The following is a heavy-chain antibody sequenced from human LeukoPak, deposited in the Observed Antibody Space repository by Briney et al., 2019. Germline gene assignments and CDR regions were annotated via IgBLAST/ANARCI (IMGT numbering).Heavy chain of an antibody. CDR1: GGSISSGSYY. CDR2: IYTSGGT. Sequence: PSQTLSLTCTVSGGSISSGSYYWSWIRQPAGKGLEWIGRIYTSGGTNYNPSLKSRVTISVDTSKNQFSLKLSSVTAADTAVYYCARRYYYDSNGYYPGRDWFDPWGQGTLVTVSS. J-gene: IGHJ5*02. D-gene: IGHD3-22*01. V-gene: IGHV4-61*02. CDR3: ARRYYYDSNGYYPGRDWFDP.